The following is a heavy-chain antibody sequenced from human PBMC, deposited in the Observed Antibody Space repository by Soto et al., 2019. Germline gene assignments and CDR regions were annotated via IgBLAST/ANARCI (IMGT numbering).Heavy chain of an antibody. CDR2: ISSHGRDI. CDR3: ARGAALAGKLDL. CDR1: GFTFTSDS. Sequence: EVQLGESGGGLVKPGGSVRLSCEASGFTFTSDSMTWVRHAPGKGLEWVSSISSHGRDIFYADSVKGRFTISRDNAKDSLHLQMNSLTGEDSAVYYCARGAALAGKLDLWGQGTLVTVSS. J-gene: IGHJ4*02. D-gene: IGHD6-19*01. V-gene: IGHV3-21*06.